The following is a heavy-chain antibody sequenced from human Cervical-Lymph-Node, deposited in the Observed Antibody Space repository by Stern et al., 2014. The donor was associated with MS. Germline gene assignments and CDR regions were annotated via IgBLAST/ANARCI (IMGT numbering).Heavy chain of an antibody. V-gene: IGHV4-30-2*01. Sequence: QLQLQESGSGLVRPSQTLSLTCTVSGGSVSSGGYTWSWLRQPPGKGLEWIGYIYEDERSYYNPSLQNRVTISIDRSNHQVSLGLSSMTAADTALYYCARVVRFLEWVPFDPWGQGILVTVSS. J-gene: IGHJ5*02. CDR2: IYEDERS. CDR3: ARVVRFLEWVPFDP. CDR1: GGSVSSGGYT. D-gene: IGHD3-3*01.